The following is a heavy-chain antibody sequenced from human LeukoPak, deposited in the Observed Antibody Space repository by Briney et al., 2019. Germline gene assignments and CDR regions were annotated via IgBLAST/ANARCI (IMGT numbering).Heavy chain of an antibody. J-gene: IGHJ4*02. V-gene: IGHV3-7*01. CDR1: GFTFSSYW. CDR2: IKQDESEK. Sequence: GSLRLSCAASGFTFSSYWMSWVRQAPGKGLEWVANIKQDESEKYYVDSLKGRFTISRDNAKNSLYLQTNSLRAEDTAVYYCARDKIEGPTKLDYWGQGILVTVSS. CDR3: ARDKIEGPTKLDY. D-gene: IGHD1-1*01.